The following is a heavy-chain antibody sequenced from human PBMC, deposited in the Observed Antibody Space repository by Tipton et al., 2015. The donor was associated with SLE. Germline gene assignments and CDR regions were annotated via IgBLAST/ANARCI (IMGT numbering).Heavy chain of an antibody. V-gene: IGHV3-21*03. CDR1: GFTFSSYS. D-gene: IGHD4-11*01. CDR3: ARGPVTTLYNWFDP. Sequence: SLRLSCAASGFTFSSYSMNWVRQAPGKGLEWVSSISSSSSYIYYADSVKGRFTISRDNAKNSLYLQMNSLRAEDTVVYYCARGPVTTLYNWFDPWGQGTLVTVSS. J-gene: IGHJ5*02. CDR2: ISSSSSYI.